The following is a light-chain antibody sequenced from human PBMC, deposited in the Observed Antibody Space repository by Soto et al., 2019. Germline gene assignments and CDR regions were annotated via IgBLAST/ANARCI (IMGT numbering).Light chain of an antibody. J-gene: IGLJ1*01. V-gene: IGLV2-14*01. CDR2: EVS. Sequence: QSALTQPPSVSGSPGQSITISCTGTSSHVGGYNYVSWYQQHPGKAPKLMIYEVSNRPSGVSNRFSGSKSANTASLTISGLQAEDEADYFCSSYGSTSTRYVFGTGTKVTVL. CDR3: SSYGSTSTRYV. CDR1: SSHVGGYNY.